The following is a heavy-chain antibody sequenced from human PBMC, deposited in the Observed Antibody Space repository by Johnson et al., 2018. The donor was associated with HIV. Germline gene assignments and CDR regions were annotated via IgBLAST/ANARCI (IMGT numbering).Heavy chain of an antibody. D-gene: IGHD4-17*01. V-gene: IGHV3-30*04. J-gene: IGHJ3*02. CDR1: GFTFSSYA. CDR3: AKDHDYGDAFDI. Sequence: VQLVESGGGVVQPGRSLRLSCAASGFTFSSYAMHWVRQAPGKGLEWVAVISYDGGSKYYADSVKGRFTVSRDNSKNTLYLQMNSLRAEDTAVYYCAKDHDYGDAFDIWGQGTMVTVSS. CDR2: ISYDGGSK.